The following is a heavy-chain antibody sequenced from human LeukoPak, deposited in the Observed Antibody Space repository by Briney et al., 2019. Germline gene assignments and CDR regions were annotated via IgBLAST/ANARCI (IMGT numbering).Heavy chain of an antibody. D-gene: IGHD3-9*01. CDR1: GFTFNRYW. Sequence: QPGGSLGLSCVASGFTFNRYWMIWVRQAPGKGLEWVANVNRDGNEKHYVDSVVGRFTISRDNARNSLYLQMNTLRNEDTAVYYCVRDDGNRTGSTYFDAFDIWGRGTLVTVSS. V-gene: IGHV3-7*03. CDR2: VNRDGNEK. CDR3: VRDDGNRTGSTYFDAFDI. J-gene: IGHJ3*02.